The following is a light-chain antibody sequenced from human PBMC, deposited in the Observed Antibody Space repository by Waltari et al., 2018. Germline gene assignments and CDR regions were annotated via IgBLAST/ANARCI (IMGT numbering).Light chain of an antibody. J-gene: IGKJ4*02. V-gene: IGKV3D-15*01. CDR1: QNINSN. CDR2: GAS. CDR3: QHYHHIPAT. Sequence: EIVMTQSPATLSVSPGEGATLSCRASQNINSNLAWYQQQPGQTPRLLIYGASTRAIGIPARFSCSGSGTEFTLTNSSLQSEDFALYYCQHYHHIPATFGGGTKVEIK.